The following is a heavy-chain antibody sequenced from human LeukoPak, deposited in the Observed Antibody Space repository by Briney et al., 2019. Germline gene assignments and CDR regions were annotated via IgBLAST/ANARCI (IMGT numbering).Heavy chain of an antibody. CDR1: GGSISSGGYY. CDR3: ATFQGIAAEISPGDFDY. D-gene: IGHD6-13*01. J-gene: IGHJ4*02. Sequence: SQTPSLTCTVSGGSISSGGYYWSWIRQHPGKGLEWIGYIYYSGSTYYNPSLKSRVTISVDTSKNQFSLKLSSVTAADTAVYYCATFQGIAAEISPGDFDYWGQGTLVTVSS. CDR2: IYYSGST. V-gene: IGHV4-31*03.